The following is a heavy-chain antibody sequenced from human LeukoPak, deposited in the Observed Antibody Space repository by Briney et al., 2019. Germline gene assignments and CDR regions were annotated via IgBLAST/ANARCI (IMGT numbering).Heavy chain of an antibody. D-gene: IGHD1-7*01. V-gene: IGHV1-2*02. J-gene: IGHJ4*02. CDR3: ARPPNWNYDYYFDY. CDR1: GYTFTGCY. CDR2: INPNSGGT. Sequence: ASVMVSCKASGYTFTGCYVHWVRQAPGQGLEWMGWINPNSGGTNYAQKFQGRVTMTRDTSISTAYMELSRLRSDDTAVYYCARPPNWNYDYYFDYWGQGTLVAVSS.